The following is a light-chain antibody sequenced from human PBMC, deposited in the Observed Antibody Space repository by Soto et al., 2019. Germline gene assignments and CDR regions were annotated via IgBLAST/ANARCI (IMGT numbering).Light chain of an antibody. V-gene: IGKV3D-20*02. CDR3: QQRHMWPIT. CDR2: DAY. CDR1: QSITSSF. Sequence: IVLTQSPGILSLSPGERASLSCGASQSITSSFLAWYQQKPGQAPRLLIYDAYNRATGIPPRFSGSGSGTDFTLTISSLEPEDSAVYYCQQRHMWPITFGQGTRLEIK. J-gene: IGKJ5*01.